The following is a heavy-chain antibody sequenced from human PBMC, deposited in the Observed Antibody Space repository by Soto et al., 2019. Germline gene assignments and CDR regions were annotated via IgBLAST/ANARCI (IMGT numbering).Heavy chain of an antibody. V-gene: IGHV3-23*01. J-gene: IGHJ4*02. CDR2: ISGSGGST. CDR1: GFTFSSYA. Sequence: GGSLRLSCAASGFTFSSYAMSWVRQAPGKGLEWVSAISGSGGSTYYADSVEGRFTISRDNSKNTLYLQMNSLRAEDTAVYYCAKGPTYYDYVWGSYRHTDLDYWGQGTLVTVSS. D-gene: IGHD3-16*02. CDR3: AKGPTYYDYVWGSYRHTDLDY.